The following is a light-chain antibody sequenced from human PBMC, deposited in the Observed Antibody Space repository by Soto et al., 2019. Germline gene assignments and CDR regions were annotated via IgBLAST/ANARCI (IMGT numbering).Light chain of an antibody. V-gene: IGKV3-11*01. J-gene: IGKJ5*01. Sequence: EIGLTQFPATLSLSPGERATLSCRASQSVSSYLAWYQQKPGQAPRLLIYDASNRATGIPARFSGSGSGTDFTLTISSLEPEDFAVYYCQQRSNWTLTFGQGTRLEIK. CDR2: DAS. CDR1: QSVSSY. CDR3: QQRSNWTLT.